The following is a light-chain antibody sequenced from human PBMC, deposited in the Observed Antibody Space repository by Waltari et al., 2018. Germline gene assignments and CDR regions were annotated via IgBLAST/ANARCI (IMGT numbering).Light chain of an antibody. Sequence: TWRGSQSIITWLAWYQQKPGKAPKLLIYKASSLESGVPSRFSGSGSGTEFTLSISSLQPDDFATYFCQQYNGYPITFGQGTRLEI. V-gene: IGKV1-5*03. CDR1: QSIITW. CDR2: KAS. CDR3: QQYNGYPIT. J-gene: IGKJ5*01.